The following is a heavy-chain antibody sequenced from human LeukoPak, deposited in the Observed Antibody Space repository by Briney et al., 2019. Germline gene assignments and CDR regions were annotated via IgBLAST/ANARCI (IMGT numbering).Heavy chain of an antibody. CDR2: INPSGGST. J-gene: IGHJ4*02. D-gene: IGHD6-6*01. CDR3: AAFSSSSVGFAY. Sequence: ASVKVSCKASGYTFTSYYMHWVRQAPGQGLEWMGIINPSGGSTSYAQKFPGRVTMTRDTSTRTVYMELSRLRTADTAVSYCAAFSSSSVGFAYCGQGTLVTAPS. V-gene: IGHV1-46*01. CDR1: GYTFTSYY.